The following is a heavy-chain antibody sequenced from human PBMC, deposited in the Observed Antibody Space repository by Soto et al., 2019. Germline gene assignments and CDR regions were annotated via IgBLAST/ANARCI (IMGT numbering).Heavy chain of an antibody. CDR2: VSYFGTT. J-gene: IGHJ5*02. CDR3: ARLVQLLQGRWFDP. Sequence: SETLSLTCNVSGGPLTTYFWSWIRQPPGKGLEWIGYVSYFGTTNYNPSLQSRLTISVDTSKNQFSLNLSSVTAADTAVYYCARLVQLLQGRWFDPWGQGTLVTVSS. D-gene: IGHD2-15*01. CDR1: GGPLTTYF. V-gene: IGHV4-59*01.